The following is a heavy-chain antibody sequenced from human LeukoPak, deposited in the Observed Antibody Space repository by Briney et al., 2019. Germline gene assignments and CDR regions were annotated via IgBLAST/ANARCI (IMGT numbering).Heavy chain of an antibody. D-gene: IGHD5-18*01. CDR3: ARQTAMGRSGDY. Sequence: LGESLKISCKASGYSFTSYWIGWVRQMPGKGLEGMGIIDPSNSETRYTPSFQGQVTISADKSLSTAYLQWNSLKASDTAMYYCARQTAMGRSGDYWGQGTLVTVSS. CDR2: IDPSNSET. J-gene: IGHJ4*02. CDR1: GYSFTSYW. V-gene: IGHV5-51*01.